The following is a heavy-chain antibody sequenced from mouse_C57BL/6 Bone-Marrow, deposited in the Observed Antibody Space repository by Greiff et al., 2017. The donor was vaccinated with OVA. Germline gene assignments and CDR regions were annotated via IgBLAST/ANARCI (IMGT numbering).Heavy chain of an antibody. CDR3: TYDYGSRNWFAY. J-gene: IGHJ3*01. V-gene: IGHV14-4*01. CDR2: IDPENGDT. CDR1: GFNIKDDY. Sequence: EVQLQQSGAELVRPGASVKLSCTASGFNIKDDYMHWVKQRPEQGLEWIGWIDPENGDTEYASKFQGKATITADTSSNTAYLQLSSLTSEDTAVYYCTYDYGSRNWFAYWGQGTLVTVSA. D-gene: IGHD1-1*01.